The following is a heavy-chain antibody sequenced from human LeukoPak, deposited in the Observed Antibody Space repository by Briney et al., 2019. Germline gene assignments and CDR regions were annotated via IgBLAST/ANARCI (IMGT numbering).Heavy chain of an antibody. V-gene: IGHV3-21*01. CDR3: ARDDFYYYYGMDV. D-gene: IGHD2-21*02. CDR2: ISSSSSYI. CDR1: GFTFSSYS. Sequence: GGSLRLSCAASGFTFSSYSMNRVRQAPGKGLEWVSSISSSSSYIYYADSVKGRFTISRDNAKNSLYLQMNSLRAEDTAVYYCARDDFYYYYGMDVWGQGTTVTVSS. J-gene: IGHJ6*02.